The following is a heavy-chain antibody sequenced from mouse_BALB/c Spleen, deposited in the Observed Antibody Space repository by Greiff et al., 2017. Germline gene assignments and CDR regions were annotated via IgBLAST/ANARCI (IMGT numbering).Heavy chain of an antibody. J-gene: IGHJ2*01. V-gene: IGHV5-17*02. D-gene: IGHD2-1*01. CDR3: ARGGNYVNYYFDY. Sequence: EVKLQESGGGLVQPGGSRKLSCAASGFTFSSFGMHWVRQAPEKGLEWVAYISSGSSTIYYADTVKGRFTISRDNPKNTLFLQMTSLRSEDTAMYYCARGGNYVNYYFDYWGQGTTLTVSS. CDR2: ISSGSSTI. CDR1: GFTFSSFG.